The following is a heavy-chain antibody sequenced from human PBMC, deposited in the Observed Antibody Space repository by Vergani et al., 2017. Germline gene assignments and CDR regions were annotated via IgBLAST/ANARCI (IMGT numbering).Heavy chain of an antibody. CDR3: TTGEMYYDSSGYYRLDY. D-gene: IGHD3-22*01. CDR1: GFTFSNAW. Sequence: EVQLVESGGGLVKPGGSLRLSCAASGFTFSNAWMSWVRQAPGKGLEWVGRIKSKTDGGTTDYAAPVKGRFTISRDDPKNTLYLQMNSLKTEDTAVYYCTTGEMYYDSSGYYRLDYWGQGTLVTVSS. V-gene: IGHV3-15*01. CDR2: IKSKTDGGTT. J-gene: IGHJ4*02.